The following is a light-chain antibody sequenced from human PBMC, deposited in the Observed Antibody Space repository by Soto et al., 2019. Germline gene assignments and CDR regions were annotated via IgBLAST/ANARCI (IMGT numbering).Light chain of an antibody. Sequence: QSALTQPASVSGSPGQSITISCTGTSSDVGGYNYVSWYQQNPGKAPKLMIYDVNNQPSGVSYRFSGSKSGNTASLTISGLQAEDEADYYCSSYTSSSTRVFGTGTKVTVL. CDR2: DVN. J-gene: IGLJ1*01. V-gene: IGLV2-14*01. CDR1: SSDVGGYNY. CDR3: SSYTSSSTRV.